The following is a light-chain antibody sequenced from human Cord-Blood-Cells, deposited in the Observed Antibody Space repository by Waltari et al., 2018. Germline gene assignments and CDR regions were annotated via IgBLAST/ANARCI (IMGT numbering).Light chain of an antibody. Sequence: DIQMTQSPSSLSASVGDRVTITCRASQSISSYLNWYQQKPGKAPKLLIYAASSLQSVVPSRFSGSGSGTVFTLTISSLQPEDFATYYCQQSYSTPYTFGQGTKLEIK. V-gene: IGKV1-39*01. CDR1: QSISSY. CDR3: QQSYSTPYT. CDR2: AAS. J-gene: IGKJ2*01.